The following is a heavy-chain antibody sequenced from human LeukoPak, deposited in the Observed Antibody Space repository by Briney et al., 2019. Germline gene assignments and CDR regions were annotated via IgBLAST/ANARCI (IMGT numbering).Heavy chain of an antibody. CDR2: IWYDGSNK. V-gene: IGHV3-33*01. D-gene: IGHD6-13*01. Sequence: GGSLRLSCAASGFTFSSYGMHWLRQAPGKGLEWVAVIWYDGSNKYYADSVKGRFTISRDNSKNTVYLLMNSLRAEDTAVYHCARVDSRTAQSDYWGQGTLVTVSS. J-gene: IGHJ4*02. CDR1: GFTFSSYG. CDR3: ARVDSRTAQSDY.